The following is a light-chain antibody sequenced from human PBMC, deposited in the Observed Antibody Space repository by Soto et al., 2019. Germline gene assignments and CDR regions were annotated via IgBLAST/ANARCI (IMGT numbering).Light chain of an antibody. CDR1: QSVLYSSNNKNC. J-gene: IGKJ2*01. CDR2: WAS. Sequence: DIVMTQSPDSLAVSLGERATINCKSSQSVLYSSNNKNCLAWYQQKPGQPPKLLIYWASTRESGVPDRFSGSGSGTDFTLTISSLQAEDVAVYYCQQYYSPPNTFGQGTKLEI. CDR3: QQYYSPPNT. V-gene: IGKV4-1*01.